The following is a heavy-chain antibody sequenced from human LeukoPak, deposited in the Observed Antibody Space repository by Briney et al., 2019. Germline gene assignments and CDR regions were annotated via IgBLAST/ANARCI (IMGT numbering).Heavy chain of an antibody. D-gene: IGHD3-22*01. V-gene: IGHV1-8*01. Sequence: ASVKVSCKASGYTFTSYDINWVRRATGQGLEWMGWMNPNSGNTGYAQKFQGRVTMTRNTSISTAYMELSSLRSEDTAVYYCARPLRGDSSGYYYVTTILHAWGQGTLVSVSS. CDR3: ARPLRGDSSGYYYVTTILHA. CDR2: MNPNSGNT. CDR1: GYTFTSYD. J-gene: IGHJ5*02.